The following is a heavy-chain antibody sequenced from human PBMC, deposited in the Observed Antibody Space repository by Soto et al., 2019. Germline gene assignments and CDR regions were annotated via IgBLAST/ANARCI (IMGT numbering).Heavy chain of an antibody. Sequence: GGSLRLSCAASGFTFSNYAMNWVRQAPGKGLEWVSVVTGSGGSTYYADSVKGRFTISRDNSKNTVYLQMNSLRAEDRAIYYCAKSDSGYGTDYWGQGTLVTVSS. D-gene: IGHD5-12*01. CDR3: AKSDSGYGTDY. J-gene: IGHJ4*02. CDR1: GFTFSNYA. V-gene: IGHV3-23*01. CDR2: VTGSGGST.